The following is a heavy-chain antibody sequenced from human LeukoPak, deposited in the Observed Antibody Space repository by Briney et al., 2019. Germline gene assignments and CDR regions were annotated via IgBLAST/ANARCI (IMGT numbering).Heavy chain of an antibody. CDR1: GGSISSYY. CDR2: IYYSGST. CDR3: ATGYSSSWPVDY. Sequence: PSETLSLTCAVSGGSISSYYWSWIRQPPGKGLEWIGYIYYSGSTNYNPSLKSRVTISVDTSKNQFSLKLSSVTAADTAVYYCATGYSSSWPVDYWGQGTLVTVSS. J-gene: IGHJ4*02. V-gene: IGHV4-59*01. D-gene: IGHD6-13*01.